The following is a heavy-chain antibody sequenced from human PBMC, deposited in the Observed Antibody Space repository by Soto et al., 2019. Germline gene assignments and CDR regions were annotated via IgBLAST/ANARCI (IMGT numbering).Heavy chain of an antibody. V-gene: IGHV3-48*03. CDR1: GFTFSYYE. CDR2: ISHTDRLT. J-gene: IGHJ5*02. CDR3: ARDTGRASADL. D-gene: IGHD6-13*01. Sequence: EVQLAESGGDLVQPGGSLRLSCVGSGFTFSYYEMNWVRQAPGKGLERVAFISHTDRLTHYPDSVKGRFTISRDNAQNSLYLEMTSLRVEDKGVYYWARDTGRASADLWGQGTLVTVPS.